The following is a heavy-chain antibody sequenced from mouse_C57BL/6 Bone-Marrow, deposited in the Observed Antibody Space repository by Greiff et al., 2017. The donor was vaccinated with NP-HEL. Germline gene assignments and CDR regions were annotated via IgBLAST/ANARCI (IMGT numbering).Heavy chain of an antibody. V-gene: IGHV14-4*01. D-gene: IGHD3-3*01. CDR3: TVRGYYFDC. CDR1: GFNIKDDY. CDR2: IDPENGDT. J-gene: IGHJ2*01. Sequence: VQLKESGAELVRPGASVKLSCTASGFNIKDDYMHWVKQRPEQGLEWIGWIDPENGDTEYASKFQGKATITADTSSNTAYLQLSSLTSEDTAVYYCTVRGYYFDCWGQGTTLTVSS.